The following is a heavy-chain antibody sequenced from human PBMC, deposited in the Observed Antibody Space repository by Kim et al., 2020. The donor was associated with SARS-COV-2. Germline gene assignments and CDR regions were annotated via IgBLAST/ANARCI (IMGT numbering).Heavy chain of an antibody. Sequence: SETLSLTCAVYGGSFSGYYWSWIRQPPGKGLEWIGEINHSGSTNYNPSLKSRVTISVDTSKNQFSLKLSSVTAADTAVYYCARGRGYNWNDEVAGGGFD. CDR2: INHSGST. CDR3: ARGRGYNWNDEVAGGGFD. CDR1: GGSFSGYY. D-gene: IGHD1-1*01. V-gene: IGHV4-34*01. J-gene: IGHJ4*01.